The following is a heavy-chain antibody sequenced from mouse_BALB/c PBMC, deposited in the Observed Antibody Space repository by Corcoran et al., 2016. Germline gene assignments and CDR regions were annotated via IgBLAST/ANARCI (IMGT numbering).Heavy chain of an antibody. D-gene: IGHD2-14*01. CDR3: SRPAWYVDYAMDY. CDR1: GFDFSRYW. CDR2: SNPDSSSI. V-gene: IGHV4-1*02. Sequence: EVKLLESGGGLVKPGGSLKLSCAASGFDFSRYWMSWVRQAPGKGLEWIGESNPDSSSINYTPSLKDKFIISRDNAKNTLYLQMSKVRSEDTALYYCSRPAWYVDYAMDYWGQGTSVTVSS. J-gene: IGHJ4*01.